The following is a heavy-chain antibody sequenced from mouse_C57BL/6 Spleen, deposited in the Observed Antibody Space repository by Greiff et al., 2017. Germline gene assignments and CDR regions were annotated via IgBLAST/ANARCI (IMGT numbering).Heavy chain of an antibody. CDR2: IDPSNGYT. CDR3: ARGNGDVFDY. CDR1: GYTFTNYY. J-gene: IGHJ2*01. V-gene: IGHV1-69*02. D-gene: IGHD2-1*01. Sequence: QVQLQQPGAELVRPGASVKLSCNASGYTFTNYYMHWVKQRPVQGLEWIGRIDPSNGYTNYNQKFKGKATLTVDTSSSTAYLQLSSLTSEDSAVYYGARGNGDVFDYWGQGTTLTVSS.